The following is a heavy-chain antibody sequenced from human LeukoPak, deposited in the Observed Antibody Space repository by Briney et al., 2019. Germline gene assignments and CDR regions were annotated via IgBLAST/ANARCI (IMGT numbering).Heavy chain of an antibody. Sequence: SGPTLVKPTQTLTLTCTFSGFSLSTSGVGVGWIRQPPGKALEWLALIYWDDDKRYSPSLKSRLTITKDTSKNQVVLTMTNMDPVDTATYYCAHSKMTTVTLQASGAFDIWGQGTMVTVSS. J-gene: IGHJ3*02. CDR3: AHSKMTTVTLQASGAFDI. CDR1: GFSLSTSGVG. CDR2: IYWDDDK. V-gene: IGHV2-5*02. D-gene: IGHD4-17*01.